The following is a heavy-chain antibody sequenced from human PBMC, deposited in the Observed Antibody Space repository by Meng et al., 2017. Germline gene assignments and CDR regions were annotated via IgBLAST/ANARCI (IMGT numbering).Heavy chain of an antibody. CDR2: IITIFGTA. J-gene: IGHJ5*02. Sequence: IQIVVEWAEVKSTWSVMNVACQGSGSTFRGYAISWVRQDHGKGLELMGGIITIFGTANYAQKFQGRVTITTDESTSTAYMELSSLRSEDTAVYYCASTIAVAGTGWFDPWGQGTLVTVSS. D-gene: IGHD6-19*01. CDR3: ASTIAVAGTGWFDP. CDR1: GSTFRGYA. V-gene: IGHV1-69*05.